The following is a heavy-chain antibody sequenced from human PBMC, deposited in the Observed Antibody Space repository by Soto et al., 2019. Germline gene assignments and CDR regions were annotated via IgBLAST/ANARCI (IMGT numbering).Heavy chain of an antibody. J-gene: IGHJ3*02. V-gene: IGHV3-30*18. CDR3: AKFDPRNAFDI. CDR2: ISYDGSNK. D-gene: IGHD1-1*01. Sequence: PGGSLRLSCAASGFTFSSHGMHWVRQAPGKGLEWVAVISYDGSNKYYADSVKGRFTISRDNSKNTLYLQMNSLRAEDTAVYYCAKFDPRNAFDIWGQGTMVTVSS. CDR1: GFTFSSHG.